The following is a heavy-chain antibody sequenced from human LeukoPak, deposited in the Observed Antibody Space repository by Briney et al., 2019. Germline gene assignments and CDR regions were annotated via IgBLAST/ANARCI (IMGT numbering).Heavy chain of an antibody. J-gene: IGHJ4*02. Sequence: GGSLRLSCVASGFDFNYYDMNWVRQAPGKGREWGSSISSSNSYIYFAAPTQGRFTLSRENANTSVFLQMSRLRPEDTAVYYCARRGGLSSGRGFDHWGQGTLVTVSS. CDR3: ARRGGLSSGRGFDH. D-gene: IGHD3-16*01. CDR2: ISSSNSYI. CDR1: GFDFNYYD. V-gene: IGHV3-21*01.